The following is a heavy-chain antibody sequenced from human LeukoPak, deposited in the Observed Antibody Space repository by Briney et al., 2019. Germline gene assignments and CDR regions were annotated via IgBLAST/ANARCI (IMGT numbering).Heavy chain of an antibody. J-gene: IGHJ5*02. Sequence: PSETLSLTCSVSGGSISSNSYYWSWIRQPPGKGLEWIGYIYYSGSTNYNPSLKSRVTISVDTSKNQFSLKLSSVTAADTAVYYCARGGGQCITMVRGVIRWFDPWGQGTLVTVSS. CDR1: GGSISSNSYY. CDR2: IYYSGST. D-gene: IGHD3-10*01. CDR3: ARGGGQCITMVRGVIRWFDP. V-gene: IGHV4-61*01.